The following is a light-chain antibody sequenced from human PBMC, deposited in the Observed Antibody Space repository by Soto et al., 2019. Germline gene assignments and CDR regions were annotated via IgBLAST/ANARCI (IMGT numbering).Light chain of an antibody. J-gene: IGKJ1*01. CDR3: QQYGSSSWT. CDR2: GSS. Sequence: EIVLTQSPGTLSLSPGARAPLSCRASQSVSSTYLAWYQQQPGQAPRLLIYGSSNRATGIPDRFSGSGSGTDFTLTISRLEPEDFAVYYCQQYGSSSWTFGQGTKVDI. V-gene: IGKV3-20*01. CDR1: QSVSSTY.